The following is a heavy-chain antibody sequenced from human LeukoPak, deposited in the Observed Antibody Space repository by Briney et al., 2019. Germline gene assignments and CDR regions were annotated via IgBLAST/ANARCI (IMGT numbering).Heavy chain of an antibody. CDR1: GFTFSSYS. J-gene: IGHJ4*02. V-gene: IGHV3-21*01. CDR2: ISSSSSYI. D-gene: IGHD5-12*01. Sequence: GGSLRLSCAASGFTFSSYSMNWVRQAPGKGLEWVSSISSSSSYIYYADSVKGRFTISRDNAKNSLYLQMNSLRAEDTAVYYYARGRGGYSGYDSHFDYWGQGTLVTVSS. CDR3: ARGRGGYSGYDSHFDY.